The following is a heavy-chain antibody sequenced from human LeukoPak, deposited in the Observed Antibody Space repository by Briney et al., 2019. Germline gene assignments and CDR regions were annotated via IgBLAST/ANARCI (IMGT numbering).Heavy chain of an antibody. D-gene: IGHD3-10*01. V-gene: IGHV3-23*01. J-gene: IGHJ4*02. CDR3: AKGGVAASGSYYHSHSDY. CDR1: GFTFDNYA. Sequence: GGSLRLSCAASGFTFDNYAMSWVRQAPGKGLEWVSGIGGSGGRTYYADSVKGRFTISRDNSKNTVYLQMNSLRAEDTAVYYCAKGGVAASGSYYHSHSDYWGQGTLVTVSS. CDR2: IGGSGGRT.